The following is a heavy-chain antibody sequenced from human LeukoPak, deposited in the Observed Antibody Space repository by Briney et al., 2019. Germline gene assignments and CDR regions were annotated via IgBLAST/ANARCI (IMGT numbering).Heavy chain of an antibody. CDR1: GFTFSSYW. CDR3: AKDPYSYSSGWYKYYYMDV. CDR2: IKQDGSEK. D-gene: IGHD6-19*01. Sequence: GGSLRLSCAASGFTFSSYWMSWVRQAPGRGLEWVANIKQDGSEKYYVDSVKGRFTISRDNSKNTLYLQMNSLRAEDTAVYYCAKDPYSYSSGWYKYYYMDVWGKGTTVTISS. J-gene: IGHJ6*03. V-gene: IGHV3-7*01.